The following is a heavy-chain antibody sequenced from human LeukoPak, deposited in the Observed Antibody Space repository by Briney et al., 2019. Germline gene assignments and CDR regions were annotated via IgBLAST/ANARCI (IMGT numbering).Heavy chain of an antibody. Sequence: GGSLRLSCTASGFIFSRYSMNWVRQAPGKGLEWVSYISSRRSSIYYADSVKGRFNISRDNAKHSVYLQMNSLRDEDTAVYYWARDREVATEFDYWGQGALVTVSS. CDR2: ISSRRSSI. D-gene: IGHD2-21*02. J-gene: IGHJ4*02. V-gene: IGHV3-48*02. CDR1: GFIFSRYS. CDR3: ARDREVATEFDY.